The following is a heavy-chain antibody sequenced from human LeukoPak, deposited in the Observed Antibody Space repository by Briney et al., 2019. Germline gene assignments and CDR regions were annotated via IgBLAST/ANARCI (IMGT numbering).Heavy chain of an antibody. D-gene: IGHD2-2*01. CDR3: ARNPGPYCSSTSCRRISYYYYYYMDV. Sequence: SETLSLTCTVSGGSISSSSYYWGWIRQPPGKGLEWIGSIYYSGSTYYNPSLKSRVTISVDTSKNQFSLKLSSVTAADTAVYYCARNPGPYCSSTSCRRISYYYYYYMDVWGKGTTVTVSS. V-gene: IGHV4-39*07. J-gene: IGHJ6*03. CDR2: IYYSGST. CDR1: GGSISSSSYY.